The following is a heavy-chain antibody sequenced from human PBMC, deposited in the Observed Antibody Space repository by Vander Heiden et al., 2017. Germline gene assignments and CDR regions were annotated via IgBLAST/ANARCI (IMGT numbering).Heavy chain of an antibody. CDR1: GSTFSTYA. D-gene: IGHD3-3*01. J-gene: IGHJ4*02. V-gene: IGHV3-23*01. CDR3: AKTDYDFWSRYRLGD. CDR2: IVGQTGTTGSA. Sequence: EVQLLDSGGGLVQPGGSLSPSCAAPGSTFSTYAMSWVRQAPGKGLEWVSLIVGQTGTTGSAYYADSVKGRFTVSRDNSKNTLWLQMNSLRAEDTAVYYCAKTDYDFWSRYRLGDWGQGTLVTVSS.